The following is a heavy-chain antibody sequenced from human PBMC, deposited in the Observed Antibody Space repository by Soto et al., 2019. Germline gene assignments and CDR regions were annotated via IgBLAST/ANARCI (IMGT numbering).Heavy chain of an antibody. CDR3: ARYFGIAARQQAFDI. CDR1: GGTFSSYT. D-gene: IGHD6-6*01. J-gene: IGHJ3*02. Sequence: GASVKVSCKASGGTFSSYTISWVRQAPGQGLEWMGRIIPILGIANYAQKFQGRVTITADKSTSTAHMELSSLRSEDTAVYYCARYFGIAARQQAFDICGQGTMVTVSS. V-gene: IGHV1-69*02. CDR2: IIPILGIA.